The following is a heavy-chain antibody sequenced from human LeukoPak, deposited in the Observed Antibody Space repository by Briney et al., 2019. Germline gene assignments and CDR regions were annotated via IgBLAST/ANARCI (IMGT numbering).Heavy chain of an antibody. CDR3: AKGRFYYDSGSPLCL. J-gene: IGHJ3*01. Sequence: PGGSLRLSCVASGFTFSIYAMSWVRQAPGKGLQWVSLLSDSGEITYYTDSVKGRFTISRDNSNNTLHLHMTSLRAEDTAVYYCAKGRFYYDSGSPLCLWGQGTMVTVSS. CDR2: LSDSGEIT. CDR1: GFTFSIYA. V-gene: IGHV3-23*01. D-gene: IGHD3-10*01.